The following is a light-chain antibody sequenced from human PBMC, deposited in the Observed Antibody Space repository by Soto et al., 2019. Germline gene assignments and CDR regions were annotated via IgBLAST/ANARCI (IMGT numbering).Light chain of an antibody. CDR1: SSDVGNYKY. Sequence: SVLTQPASVSGSPGQSITISCTGTSSDVGNYKYVSWYQQHPGKAPKLMIYEVSNRPSGVSNRFSGSKSGNTASLTISGLQAEDETDYYCFSYTSSGTHVFGTGTKVTVL. V-gene: IGLV2-14*01. CDR3: FSYTSSGTHV. J-gene: IGLJ1*01. CDR2: EVS.